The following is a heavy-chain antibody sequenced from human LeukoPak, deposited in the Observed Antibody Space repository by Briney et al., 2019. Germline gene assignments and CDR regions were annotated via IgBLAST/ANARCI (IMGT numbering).Heavy chain of an antibody. CDR2: ISSSSSTI. CDR3: ARGLRTGTKPPDAFDI. Sequence: GGSLRLSCAASGFTFSSYSMNWVRQAPGKGLEWVSYISSSSSTIYYADSVKGRFTISRDNAKNSLYLQMNSLRAEDTAVYYCARGLRTGTKPPDAFDIWGQGTMVTVSS. J-gene: IGHJ3*02. CDR1: GFTFSSYS. D-gene: IGHD1-7*01. V-gene: IGHV3-48*01.